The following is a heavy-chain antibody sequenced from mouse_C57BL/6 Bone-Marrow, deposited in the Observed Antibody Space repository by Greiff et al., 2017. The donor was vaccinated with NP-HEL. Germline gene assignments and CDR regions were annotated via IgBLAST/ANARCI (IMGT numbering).Heavy chain of an antibody. D-gene: IGHD2-3*01. Sequence: DVQLQESGGGLVQPGGSLSLSCAASGFTFTDYYMSWVRQPPGKALEWLGFIRNKANGYTTEYSASVKGRFTISRDNSQSILYLQMNALRAEDSATYYCARWVYDGYSFDYWGQGTTLTVSS. V-gene: IGHV7-3*01. CDR3: ARWVYDGYSFDY. CDR2: IRNKANGYTT. CDR1: GFTFTDYY. J-gene: IGHJ2*01.